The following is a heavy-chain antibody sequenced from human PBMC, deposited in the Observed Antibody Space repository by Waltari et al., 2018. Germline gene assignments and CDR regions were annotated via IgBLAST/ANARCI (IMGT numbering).Heavy chain of an antibody. D-gene: IGHD2-2*01. J-gene: IGHJ4*02. CDR2: IYHSGST. Sequence: QVQLQESGPGLVKPSETLSLTCAVSGYSISSGYYWGWIRQPPGKGLEWIGSIYHSGSTYDNPSLKSRVTISVDTSKNQFSLKLSSVTAADTAVYYCARGIPAAQLYYFDYWGQGTLVTVSS. CDR3: ARGIPAAQLYYFDY. V-gene: IGHV4-38-2*01. CDR1: GYSISSGYY.